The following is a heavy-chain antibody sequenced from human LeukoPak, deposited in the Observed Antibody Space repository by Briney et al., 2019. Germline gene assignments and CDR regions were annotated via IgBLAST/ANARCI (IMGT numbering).Heavy chain of an antibody. V-gene: IGHV3-30*18. J-gene: IGHJ6*02. Sequence: GGSLRLSCAASGFTFSSYGMHWVRQAPGKGLEWVAVISYDGSNKYYADSVKGRFTISRDNSKNTLYLQMNSLRAEDTAVYYCAKGGVDTAMVQFGYYYGMDVWGQGTTVTVSS. CDR3: AKGGVDTAMVQFGYYYGMDV. D-gene: IGHD5-18*01. CDR1: GFTFSSYG. CDR2: ISYDGSNK.